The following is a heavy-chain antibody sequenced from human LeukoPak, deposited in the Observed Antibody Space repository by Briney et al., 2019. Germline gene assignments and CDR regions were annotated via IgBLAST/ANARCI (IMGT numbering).Heavy chain of an antibody. CDR3: ARDVAAETNWFDP. CDR2: IYHSGST. CDR1: GGSISSSNW. Sequence: SETLSLTCAVSGGSISSSNWWSWVRQPPGKGLEWIGEIYHSGSTNYNPSLKSRVTISVDKSKNQFSLKLSSVTAADTAVYYCARDVAAETNWFDPWGQGTLVTVSS. D-gene: IGHD6-13*01. J-gene: IGHJ5*02. V-gene: IGHV4-4*02.